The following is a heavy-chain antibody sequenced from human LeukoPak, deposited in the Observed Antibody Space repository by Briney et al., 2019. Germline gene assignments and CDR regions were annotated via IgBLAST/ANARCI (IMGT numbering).Heavy chain of an antibody. Sequence: SETLSLTCAVSGGSISSSNWWSWVRQPPGKGLEWIGEIYHSGGTNYNPSLKSRVTISVDTSKNQFSLKLSSVTAADTAVYYCARGVHGDYRWYFDLWGRGTLVTVSS. V-gene: IGHV4-4*02. CDR2: IYHSGGT. D-gene: IGHD4-17*01. CDR1: GGSISSSNW. J-gene: IGHJ2*01. CDR3: ARGVHGDYRWYFDL.